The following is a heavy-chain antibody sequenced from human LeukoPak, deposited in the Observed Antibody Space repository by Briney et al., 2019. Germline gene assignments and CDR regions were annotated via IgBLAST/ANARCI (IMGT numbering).Heavy chain of an antibody. CDR1: GGTFSSYA. CDR2: MNPNSGNT. J-gene: IGHJ3*02. CDR3: ASLDIVATMPFEDAFDI. V-gene: IGHV1-8*02. Sequence: GASVKVSCKASGGTFSSYAISWVRQAPGQGLEWMGWMNPNSGNTGYAQKFQGRVTMTRNTSISTAYMELSSLRSEDTAVYYCASLDIVATMPFEDAFDIWGQGTMVTVSS. D-gene: IGHD5-12*01.